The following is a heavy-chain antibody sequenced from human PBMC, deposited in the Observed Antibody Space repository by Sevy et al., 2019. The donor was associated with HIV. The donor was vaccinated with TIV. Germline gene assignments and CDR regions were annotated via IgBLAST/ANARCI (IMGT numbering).Heavy chain of an antibody. J-gene: IGHJ6*02. CDR1: GFAFSSYS. D-gene: IGHD2-2*02. V-gene: IGHV3-21*01. CDR2: ISSSSSYI. Sequence: GGSLRLSCAASGFAFSSYSMNWVGQAPGKGLESVSSISSSSSYIYYADSVKGRFTISRDNAKNSLYLQMNSLRAEDTAVYYCARDDIVVVPAAISRYYYYYGMDVWGQRTTVTVSS. CDR3: ARDDIVVVPAAISRYYYYYGMDV.